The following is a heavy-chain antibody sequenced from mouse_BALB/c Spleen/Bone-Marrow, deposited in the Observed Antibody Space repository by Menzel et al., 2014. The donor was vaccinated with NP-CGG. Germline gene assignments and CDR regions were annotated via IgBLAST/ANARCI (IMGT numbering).Heavy chain of an antibody. CDR3: ARQILRGFGY. D-gene: IGHD1-1*01. CDR1: GFAFSSYD. CDR2: ISSGGGST. J-gene: IGHJ3*02. V-gene: IGHV5-12-1*01. Sequence: EVHLVESGGGLVKPGGSLKLSCAASGFAFSSYDMSWVRQTPEKRLEWVAYISSGGGSTYYADTAKGRFTISRDNAKNTLYLQMSSLKSEDTAMYYCARQILRGFGYWGQGTPVTVSA.